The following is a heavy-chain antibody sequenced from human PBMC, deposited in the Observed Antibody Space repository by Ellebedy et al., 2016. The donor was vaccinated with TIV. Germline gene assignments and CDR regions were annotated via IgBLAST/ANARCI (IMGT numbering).Heavy chain of an antibody. Sequence: AALVKVSCKTSGYTFTSYGISWVRQAPGQGPEWMGWISAYNGNTNYAQMLQGRVTMTTDTFTSTAYMELRSLRSDDTAVYYCARYCNSTTCSNWFDPWGQGTLVTVSS. CDR1: GYTFTSYG. V-gene: IGHV1-18*04. CDR2: ISAYNGNT. D-gene: IGHD2-2*01. J-gene: IGHJ5*02. CDR3: ARYCNSTTCSNWFDP.